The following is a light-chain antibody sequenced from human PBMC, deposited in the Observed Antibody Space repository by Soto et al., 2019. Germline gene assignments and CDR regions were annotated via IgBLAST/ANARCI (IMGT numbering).Light chain of an antibody. CDR3: QQRSNWPST. J-gene: IGKJ4*01. V-gene: IGKV3-11*01. CDR2: DAS. CDR1: QSVSSY. Sequence: EIVLTQSPDTLSLSPGERAALSCRASQSVSSYLAWYQQKPGQAPRLLIYDASKKATGIPARFSGSGSGTDFTLTISSLEPEDFAVYFCQQRSNWPSTFGGGTKVEI.